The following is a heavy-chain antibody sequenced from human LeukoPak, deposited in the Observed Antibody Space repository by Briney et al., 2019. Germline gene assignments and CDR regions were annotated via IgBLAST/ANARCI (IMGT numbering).Heavy chain of an antibody. CDR3: ARGGYYYMDV. V-gene: IGHV4-4*02. Sequence: SQTLSLTCAVSGGSISISNWGSWVRQPPGKGLEWIGEIYHSGSTNYNPSLNSRITISVDKSKNQFALELCSGAGADAAVYYCARGGYYYMDVWGKGTTVTVSS. CDR1: GGSISISNW. J-gene: IGHJ6*03. CDR2: IYHSGST.